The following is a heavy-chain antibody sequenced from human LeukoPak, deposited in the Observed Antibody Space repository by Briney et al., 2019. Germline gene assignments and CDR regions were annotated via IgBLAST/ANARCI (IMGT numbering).Heavy chain of an antibody. CDR1: GGSISTYY. Sequence: SETLSLTCSVSGGSISTYYGSWIRQTPGKGLEWIGYVYYSGTTNYNPSLKGRVTISSDTSKNQFSLNLRSVNVADTAIYYCARHGGSLGYFDYWGQGTLVTVSS. CDR2: VYYSGTT. V-gene: IGHV4-59*08. CDR3: ARHGGSLGYFDY. D-gene: IGHD1-26*01. J-gene: IGHJ4*02.